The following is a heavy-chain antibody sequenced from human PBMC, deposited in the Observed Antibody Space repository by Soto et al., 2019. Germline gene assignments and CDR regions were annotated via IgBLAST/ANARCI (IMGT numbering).Heavy chain of an antibody. CDR3: VRDQDSRGYSVFNL. Sequence: PGGSLRLSCEASGFSFNSFFMHWVRQGPGKGLEWVSRISNDGTGTTYADSVQGRFTVSRDNFKTTVYLQMYRLRPEDTAVYFCVRDQDSRGYSVFNLWGQGTQVTVSS. D-gene: IGHD3-22*01. V-gene: IGHV3-74*01. CDR2: ISNDGTGT. J-gene: IGHJ5*02. CDR1: GFSFNSFF.